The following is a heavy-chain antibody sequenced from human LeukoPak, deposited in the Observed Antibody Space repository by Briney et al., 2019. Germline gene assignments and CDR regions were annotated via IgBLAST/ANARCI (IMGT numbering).Heavy chain of an antibody. J-gene: IGHJ4*02. V-gene: IGHV3-23*01. Sequence: GGSLRLSCAASGFTFSSYAMSWVRQAPGKGLEWVSAISGSGGSTYYADSVKGRFTISRDNSKNTLYLQMNSLRAEDTAVYYCVKYPRYGYSYGFIDYWGQGTLVTVSS. CDR2: ISGSGGST. CDR1: GFTFSSYA. CDR3: VKYPRYGYSYGFIDY. D-gene: IGHD5-18*01.